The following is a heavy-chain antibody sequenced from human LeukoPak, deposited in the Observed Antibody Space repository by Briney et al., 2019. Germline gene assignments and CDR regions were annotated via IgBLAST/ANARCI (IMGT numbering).Heavy chain of an antibody. J-gene: IGHJ4*02. CDR1: GASITTHY. CDR3: AGGYSSDWYFNC. Sequence: PSETLSLTCTVSGASITTHYWSWIRQSPGEGMEWIGYADYTGSTKYNPSLKSRVTVSLDTTSNQFSLKLESVTAADTAVYYCAGGYSSDWYFNCWGQGTLVTVSP. V-gene: IGHV4-59*11. D-gene: IGHD6-19*01. CDR2: ADYTGST.